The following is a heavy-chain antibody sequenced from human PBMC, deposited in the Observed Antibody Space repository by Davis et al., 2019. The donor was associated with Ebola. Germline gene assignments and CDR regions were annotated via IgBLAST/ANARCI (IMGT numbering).Heavy chain of an antibody. V-gene: IGHV4-59*01. CDR2: IYYSGST. CDR1: GGSISSYY. Sequence: SETLSPTCTVPGGSISSYYWSWIRQPPGKGLEWIGYIYYSGSTNYNPSLKSRVTISVDTSKNQFSLKLSSVTAADTAVYYCARHAGKFSSSWYRTSWFDPWGQGTLVTVSS. D-gene: IGHD6-13*01. CDR3: ARHAGKFSSSWYRTSWFDP. J-gene: IGHJ5*02.